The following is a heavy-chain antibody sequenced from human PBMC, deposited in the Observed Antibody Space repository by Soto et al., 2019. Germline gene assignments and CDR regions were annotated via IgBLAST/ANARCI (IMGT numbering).Heavy chain of an antibody. CDR3: ARVTSGSYDWFDP. V-gene: IGHV3-74*01. D-gene: IGHD1-26*01. CDR2: INPDGSRT. Sequence: EMQLVESGGDLVQPGGSLRLSGAASKFSFSGYWLHWVRQPPGKRLMWVSRINPDGSRTTYAVSVKGRFTISRDNAKTTMFLQMNSLRAEDTAVYYCARVTSGSYDWFDPWGQGTLVTVSA. J-gene: IGHJ5*02. CDR1: KFSFSGYW.